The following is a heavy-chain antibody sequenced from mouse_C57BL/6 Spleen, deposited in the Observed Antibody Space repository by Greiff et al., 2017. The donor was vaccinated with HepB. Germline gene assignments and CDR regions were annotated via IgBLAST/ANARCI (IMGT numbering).Heavy chain of an antibody. D-gene: IGHD1-1*01. CDR2: ILPGSGST. CDR1: GYTFTGYW. Sequence: LVESGAELMKPGASVKLSCKATGYTFTGYWIEWVKQRPGHGLEWIGEILPGSGSTNYNEKFKGKATFTADTSSNTAYMQLSSLTTEDSAIYYCARSSYYYGSSYTWFAYWGQGTLVTVSA. CDR3: ARSSYYYGSSYTWFAY. V-gene: IGHV1-9*01. J-gene: IGHJ3*01.